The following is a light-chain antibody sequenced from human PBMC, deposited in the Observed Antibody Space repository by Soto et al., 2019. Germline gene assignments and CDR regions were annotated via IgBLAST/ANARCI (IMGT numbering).Light chain of an antibody. CDR2: AAS. Sequence: DIQMTQSPSSLSASVGDRVTITCRASQSISSYLNWYQQKLGKAPKLLIYAASTLQSGVPSRFSGSGSGTDFTLTISSLQPEDFAPYYCQLSHSTPYIFGQGTRLEIK. J-gene: IGKJ2*01. V-gene: IGKV1-39*01. CDR3: QLSHSTPYI. CDR1: QSISSY.